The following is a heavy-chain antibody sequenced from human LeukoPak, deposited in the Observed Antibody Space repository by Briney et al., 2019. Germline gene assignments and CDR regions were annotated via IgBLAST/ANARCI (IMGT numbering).Heavy chain of an antibody. J-gene: IGHJ6*03. CDR2: IYYSGST. Sequence: PSETLSLTCTVSGGSISSYYWGWIRQPPGKGLEWIGSIYYSGSTYYNPSLKSRVTISVDTSKNQFSLKLSSVTAADTAVYYCARVRAAAGYYYYYYVDVWGKGTTVTVSS. CDR3: ARVRAAAGYYYYYYVDV. V-gene: IGHV4-39*07. D-gene: IGHD6-13*01. CDR1: GGSISSYY.